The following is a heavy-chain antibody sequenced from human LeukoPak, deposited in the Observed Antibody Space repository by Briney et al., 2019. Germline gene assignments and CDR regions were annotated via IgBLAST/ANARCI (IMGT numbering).Heavy chain of an antibody. CDR3: ARYDSRRNWFDP. V-gene: IGHV1-69*04. D-gene: IGHD3-22*01. Sequence: SVKVSCKASGGTFISYAISWLRQAPGQGLEWMGRIIPILGIANYAQKFQGRVTITADKSTSTAYMELSSLRSEDTAVYYCARYDSRRNWFDPWGQGTLVTVSS. J-gene: IGHJ5*02. CDR1: GGTFISYA. CDR2: IIPILGIA.